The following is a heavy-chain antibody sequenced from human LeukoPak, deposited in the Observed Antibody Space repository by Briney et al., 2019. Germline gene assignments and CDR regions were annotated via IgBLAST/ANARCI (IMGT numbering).Heavy chain of an antibody. J-gene: IGHJ5*02. V-gene: IGHV4-59*01. CDR3: ARSGITMVRGGRLNWFDP. CDR1: GGSISSYY. Sequence: SETLSLTCTVSGGSISSYYWSWVRQPPGKGLEWIGYIYYSGSTNYNPSLKSRVTISVDTSKNQFSLKLSSVTAADTAVYYCARSGITMVRGGRLNWFDPWGQGTLVTVSS. D-gene: IGHD3-10*01. CDR2: IYYSGST.